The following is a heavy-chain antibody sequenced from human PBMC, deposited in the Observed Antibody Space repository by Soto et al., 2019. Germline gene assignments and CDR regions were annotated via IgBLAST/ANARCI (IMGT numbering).Heavy chain of an antibody. J-gene: IGHJ4*02. D-gene: IGHD3-22*01. Sequence: PGESLKISCKGSGYSFTSYWISWVRQMPGKGLEWMGRIDPSDSYTNYSPSFQGHVTISADKSISTAYLQWSSLKASDTAMYYCARLSGDSSGYYLFAFDYWGQGTLVTVSS. CDR3: ARLSGDSSGYYLFAFDY. CDR1: GYSFTSYW. V-gene: IGHV5-10-1*01. CDR2: IDPSDSYT.